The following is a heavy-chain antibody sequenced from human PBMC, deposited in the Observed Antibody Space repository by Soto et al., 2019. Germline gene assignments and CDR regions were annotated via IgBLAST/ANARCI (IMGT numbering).Heavy chain of an antibody. CDR3: AKDPLGYCSGGSCYSEYFQH. CDR1: GFTFSSYG. Sequence: GGSLRLSCAASGFTFSSYGMHWVRQAPGKGLEWVAVISYDGSDKYYADSVKGRFTISRDNSKNTLYLQMNSLRAEDTAVYYCAKDPLGYCSGGSCYSEYFQHWGQGTLVTVS. J-gene: IGHJ1*01. CDR2: ISYDGSDK. D-gene: IGHD2-15*01. V-gene: IGHV3-30*18.